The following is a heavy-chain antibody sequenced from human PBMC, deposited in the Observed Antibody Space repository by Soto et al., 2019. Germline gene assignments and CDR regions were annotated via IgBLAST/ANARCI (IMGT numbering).Heavy chain of an antibody. Sequence: ASVKVSCKASGYTFTTYDISWVRQAPGQGLEWMGRISAYNGNTNYAQKLQGRVTMTTDTSTSTAYIELRSLRSDDTAVYYCARVGGYCSSTTCYSWFDPWGQGTLVTVSS. CDR2: ISAYNGNT. V-gene: IGHV1-18*04. J-gene: IGHJ5*02. CDR3: ARVGGYCSSTTCYSWFDP. D-gene: IGHD2-2*02. CDR1: GYTFTTYD.